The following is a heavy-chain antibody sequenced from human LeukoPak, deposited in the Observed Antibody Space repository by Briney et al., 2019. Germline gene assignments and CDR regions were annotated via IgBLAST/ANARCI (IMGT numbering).Heavy chain of an antibody. Sequence: SETLSLTCTVSGGSISSGSYYWSWIRQPAGKGLEWIGRIYTSGSTNYNPSLKSRVTISVDTSKNQFSLKLSSVTAADTAVYYCASRPSYYGSGRGFDYWGQGTLVTVSS. CDR2: IYTSGST. V-gene: IGHV4-61*02. J-gene: IGHJ4*02. D-gene: IGHD3-10*01. CDR3: ASRPSYYGSGRGFDY. CDR1: GGSISSGSYY.